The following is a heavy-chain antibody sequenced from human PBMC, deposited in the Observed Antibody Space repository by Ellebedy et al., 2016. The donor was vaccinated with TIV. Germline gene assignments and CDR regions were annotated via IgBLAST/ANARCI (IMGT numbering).Heavy chain of an antibody. Sequence: GGSLRLSXVASGSTFRSHGIYWVRQAPGKGLEWVAVIPSDGSNKYYADSVKGRFTISRDNSKNTLYLQMNSLRTDDMAVYYCARGGSSGSSDYWGQGTLVTVSS. CDR3: ARGGSSGSSDY. V-gene: IGHV3-30*03. CDR2: IPSDGSNK. J-gene: IGHJ4*02. D-gene: IGHD3-10*01. CDR1: GSTFRSHG.